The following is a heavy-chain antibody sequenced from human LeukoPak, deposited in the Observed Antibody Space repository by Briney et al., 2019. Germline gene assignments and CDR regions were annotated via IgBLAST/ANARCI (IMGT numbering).Heavy chain of an antibody. D-gene: IGHD3-16*02. CDR2: VNGNGGST. CDR1: GFSFSTYA. V-gene: IGHV3-23*01. Sequence: PGGSLRLSCAASGFSFSTYAMSWVRQAPGKGLKWVSGVNGNGGSTSYADSVKGRFTIFRDNSKNTVYLQMNSLRVEDTAVYYCAKSLYGGCDYWGQGTVVTVSS. J-gene: IGHJ4*02. CDR3: AKSLYGGCDY.